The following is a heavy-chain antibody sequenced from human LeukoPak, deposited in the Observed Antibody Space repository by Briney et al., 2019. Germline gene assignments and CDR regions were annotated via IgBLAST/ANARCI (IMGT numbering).Heavy chain of an antibody. D-gene: IGHD1-26*01. J-gene: IGHJ3*02. CDR2: IIPIFGTA. V-gene: IGHV1-69*13. Sequence: ASVKVSCKASGGTFSSYAISWVRQAPGQGLEWMGGIIPIFGTANYAQKFQGRVTITADGSTSTAYMELSSLRSEDTAVYYCARVGTLNAFDIWGQGTMVTVSS. CDR1: GGTFSSYA. CDR3: ARVGTLNAFDI.